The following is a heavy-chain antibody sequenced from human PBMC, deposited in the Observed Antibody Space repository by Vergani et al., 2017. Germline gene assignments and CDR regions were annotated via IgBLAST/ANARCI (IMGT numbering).Heavy chain of an antibody. D-gene: IGHD3-22*01. CDR1: GFTFSSYA. Sequence: EVQLLESGGGLVQPGGSLRLSCAASGFTFSSYAMSWVRQAPGKGLEWVSAISGSGGSTYYADSVKGRFTISRDNSKNTLYLQMNSLRAEDTAVYYCARDTAYYDSSGYPTPLFDYWGQGNLVTVSS. V-gene: IGHV3-23*01. CDR3: ARDTAYYDSSGYPTPLFDY. J-gene: IGHJ4*02. CDR2: ISGSGGST.